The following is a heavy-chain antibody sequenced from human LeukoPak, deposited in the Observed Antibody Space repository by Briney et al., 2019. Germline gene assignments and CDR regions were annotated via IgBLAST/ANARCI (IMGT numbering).Heavy chain of an antibody. V-gene: IGHV4-61*01. CDR3: ARGTVTTDH. Sequence: SETLSLTCTVSGGSVSSGSYYWSWIRQPPGKGLEWIGYIYYNGSTNYNPSLKSRVTISVDTSKKQFSLKLSSVTAADTAVYYCARGTVTTDHWGQGTLVTVSS. J-gene: IGHJ5*02. D-gene: IGHD4-17*01. CDR1: GGSVSSGSYY. CDR2: IYYNGST.